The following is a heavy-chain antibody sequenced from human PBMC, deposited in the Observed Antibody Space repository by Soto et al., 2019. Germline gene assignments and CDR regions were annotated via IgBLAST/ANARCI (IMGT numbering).Heavy chain of an antibody. CDR1: GGSISSGDYY. Sequence: QVQLQESGPGLVKPSQTLSLTCTVSGGSISSGDYYWSWIRQPPGKGLEWIGYIYYSGSTYYNPSHKRRVTISVDTSKNQFSLMRSSVTAADTAVYYCARGSSTDAFDIWGQGTMVTVSS. CDR2: IYYSGST. D-gene: IGHD4-4*01. V-gene: IGHV4-30-4*01. CDR3: ARGSSTDAFDI. J-gene: IGHJ3*02.